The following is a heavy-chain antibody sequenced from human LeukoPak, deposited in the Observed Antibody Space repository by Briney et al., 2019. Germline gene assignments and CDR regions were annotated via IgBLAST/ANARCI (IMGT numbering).Heavy chain of an antibody. CDR3: ARAQYYYYMDV. CDR1: GFTFSSYW. CDR2: INSDGSGT. J-gene: IGHJ6*03. Sequence: GGSLRLSCAASGFTFSSYWMHWVRQAPGKGLVWVSRINSDGSGTSYADSVKGRFTISRDNAKNTLYLQMNSLRAEDTAVYYCARAQYYYYMDVWGKGTTVTVSS. V-gene: IGHV3-74*01.